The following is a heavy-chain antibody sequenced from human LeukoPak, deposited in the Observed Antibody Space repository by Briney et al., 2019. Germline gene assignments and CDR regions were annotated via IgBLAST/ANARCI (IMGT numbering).Heavy chain of an antibody. D-gene: IGHD3-10*01. CDR1: GYTFTSYG. CDR3: ARWGMHYYGSGSSPTYYFDY. V-gene: IGHV1-18*01. Sequence: ASVKVSCKASGYTFTSYGISWVRQAPGQGLEWMGWISAYNGNTNYAQKLQGRVTMTTDTSTSTAYMELRSLRSDDTAVYYCARWGMHYYGSGSSPTYYFDYWGQGTLVTVSS. CDR2: ISAYNGNT. J-gene: IGHJ4*02.